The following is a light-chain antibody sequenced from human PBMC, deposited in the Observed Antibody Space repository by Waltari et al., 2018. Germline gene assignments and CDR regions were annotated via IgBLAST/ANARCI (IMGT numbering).Light chain of an antibody. Sequence: QSALTQPASVSGSPGQSTTIPCTGTSIVVGQYNLFSWYQQHPGEVPKLMIYEVTKRPSGVSDRFSGSKSGNTASLTISGLQAEDEADYFCCSFAGRGFSVIFGGGTKLTVL. CDR3: CSFAGRGFSVI. V-gene: IGLV2-23*02. J-gene: IGLJ2*01. CDR2: EVT. CDR1: SIVVGQYNL.